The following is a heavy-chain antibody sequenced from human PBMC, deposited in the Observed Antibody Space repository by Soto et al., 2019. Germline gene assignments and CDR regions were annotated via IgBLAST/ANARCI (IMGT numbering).Heavy chain of an antibody. CDR1: GGTFSSYA. J-gene: IGHJ3*02. D-gene: IGHD2-21*01. CDR2: IIPIFGTA. Sequence: QVQLVQSGAEVKKPGSSVKVSCKASGGTFSSYAISWVRQAPGQGLEWLGGIIPIFGTANYAQKFQGRVTITVDESTSTVYMELSSLRSEDTAVYYCAREPFGYSPAPSSTLDAFDIWGQGTMVTVSS. CDR3: AREPFGYSPAPSSTLDAFDI. V-gene: IGHV1-69*01.